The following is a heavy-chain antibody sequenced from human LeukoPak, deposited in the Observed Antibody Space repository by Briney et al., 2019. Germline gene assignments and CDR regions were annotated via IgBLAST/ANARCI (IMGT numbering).Heavy chain of an antibody. CDR2: INHSGST. CDR3: ARLTYDYGDYALGY. Sequence: PSETLSLTCAVYGGSFRGYYWSWIRQPPGKGLEWIGEINHSGSTNYNPSLKSRVTISVDTSKNQFSLKLSSVTAADTAVYYCARLTYDYGDYALGYWGQGTLVTVSS. J-gene: IGHJ4*02. D-gene: IGHD4-17*01. V-gene: IGHV4-34*01. CDR1: GGSFRGYY.